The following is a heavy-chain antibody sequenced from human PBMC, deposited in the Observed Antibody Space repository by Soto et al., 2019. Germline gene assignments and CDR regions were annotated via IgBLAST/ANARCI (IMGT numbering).Heavy chain of an antibody. CDR3: AGETTTPRLSDIVVVPAAMDAFDI. D-gene: IGHD2-2*01. CDR1: GGSISSSSYY. V-gene: IGHV4-39*02. Sequence: QLQLQESGPGLVKPSETLSLTCTVSGGSISSSSYYWGWIRQPPGKGLEWIGSIYYSGSTYYNPSLKSRVTISVDTSKNQFSLKLSSVTAADTAVYYCAGETTTPRLSDIVVVPAAMDAFDIWGQGTMVTVSS. J-gene: IGHJ3*02. CDR2: IYYSGST.